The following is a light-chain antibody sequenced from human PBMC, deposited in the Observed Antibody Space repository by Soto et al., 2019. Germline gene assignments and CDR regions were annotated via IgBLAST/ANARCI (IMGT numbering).Light chain of an antibody. CDR3: CSYAGSREWV. V-gene: IGLV2-23*01. J-gene: IGLJ3*02. CDR2: EGS. CDR1: SSDVGSYNL. Sequence: QSVLTQPASVSGSPGQSITISCTRTSSDVGSYNLVSWYQQHPGKAPKLMIYEGSKRPSGVSNRFSGSKSGNTASLTISGLQAEDEADYYCCSYAGSREWVFGGGTKLTVL.